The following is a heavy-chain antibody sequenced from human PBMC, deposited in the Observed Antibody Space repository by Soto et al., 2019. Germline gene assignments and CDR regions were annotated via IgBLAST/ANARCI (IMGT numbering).Heavy chain of an antibody. CDR3: ASYYDSSGPTFDY. Sequence: NPSETLSLTCTVSGGPITTGDHYWSWIRQFPGKGLEWIGYIYHSGTTYHNPSLKSRVTISVDTSKNQFSLKLTSVTAADTAVYYCASYYDSSGPTFDYWGQGTQVTVSS. CDR1: GGPITTGDHY. J-gene: IGHJ4*02. D-gene: IGHD3-22*01. V-gene: IGHV4-30-4*01. CDR2: IYHSGTT.